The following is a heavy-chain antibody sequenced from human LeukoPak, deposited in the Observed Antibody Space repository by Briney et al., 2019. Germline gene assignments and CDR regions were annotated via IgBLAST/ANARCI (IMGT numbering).Heavy chain of an antibody. CDR1: GYTFTGYY. D-gene: IGHD4-11*01. CDR3: ARDLPLAQQLFDY. Sequence: ASVKVSCKASGYTFTGYYMHWVRQAPGQGLEWMGWINPNSGGTNYAQKFQGRVTMTRDTSSSTAYMELSRLRSDDTAVYYCARDLPLAQQLFDYWGQGTLVTVSS. J-gene: IGHJ4*02. V-gene: IGHV1-2*02. CDR2: INPNSGGT.